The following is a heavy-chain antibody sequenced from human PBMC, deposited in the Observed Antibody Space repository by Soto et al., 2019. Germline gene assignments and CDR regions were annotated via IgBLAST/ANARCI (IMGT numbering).Heavy chain of an antibody. D-gene: IGHD2-15*01. CDR2: ISYDGSNK. CDR1: GFTFSSYG. J-gene: IGHJ6*03. CDR3: AKDLACSGGSCYSTSSYYYYYMDV. Sequence: QVQLVESGGGVVQPGRSLRLPCAASGFTFSSYGMHWVRQAPGKGLEWVAVISYDGSNKYYADSVKGRFTISRDNSKNTLYLQMNSLRAEDTAVYYCAKDLACSGGSCYSTSSYYYYYMDVWGKGTTVTVSS. V-gene: IGHV3-30*18.